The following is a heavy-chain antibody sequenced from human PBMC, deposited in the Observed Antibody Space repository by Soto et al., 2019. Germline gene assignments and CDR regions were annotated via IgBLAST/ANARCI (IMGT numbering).Heavy chain of an antibody. CDR3: AKFQGEFYYSDS. V-gene: IGHV3-30*18. Sequence: SGFTFSSYTMHWVRQAPGKGLEWVAVISYDGSNKYYSDSVEGRFTISRDNSNNTLFLHMDSLKTEDTAIYHCAKFQGEFYYSDSWGQGALVTVSS. J-gene: IGHJ4*02. CDR2: ISYDGSNK. CDR1: GFTFSSYT. D-gene: IGHD2-21*01.